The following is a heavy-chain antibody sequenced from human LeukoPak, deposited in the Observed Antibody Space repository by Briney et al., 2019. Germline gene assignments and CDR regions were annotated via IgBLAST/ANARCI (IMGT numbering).Heavy chain of an antibody. CDR2: IYYSGST. CDR1: GGSISSSSYY. Sequence: KPSETLSLTCTVSGGSISSSSYYWGWIRQPPGKGLEWIGSIYYSGSTYYNPSLKSRVTISVDTSKNQFSLKLSSVTAADTAVYYCARQGSVISPSRSSTSCYNPFDYWGQGTLVTVSS. V-gene: IGHV4-39*07. D-gene: IGHD2-2*02. CDR3: ARQGSVISPSRSSTSCYNPFDY. J-gene: IGHJ4*02.